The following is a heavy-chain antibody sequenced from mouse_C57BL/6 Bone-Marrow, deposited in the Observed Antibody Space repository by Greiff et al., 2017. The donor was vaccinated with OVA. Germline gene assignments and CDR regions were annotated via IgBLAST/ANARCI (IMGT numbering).Heavy chain of an antibody. CDR3: VRTGFYSNYPYYAMDY. V-gene: IGHV10-3*01. J-gene: IGHJ4*01. Sequence: DVKLVESGGGLVQPKGSLKLSCAASGFTFNTYAMHWVRQAPGKGLEWVARIRSKSSNYATYYADSVKDRFTISRDDSQSMLYLQMNNLKTEDTAMYYCVRTGFYSNYPYYAMDYWGQGTSVTVSS. CDR1: GFTFNTYA. D-gene: IGHD2-5*01. CDR2: IRSKSSNYAT.